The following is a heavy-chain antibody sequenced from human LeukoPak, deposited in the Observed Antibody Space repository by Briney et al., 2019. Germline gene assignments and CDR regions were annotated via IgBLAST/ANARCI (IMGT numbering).Heavy chain of an antibody. V-gene: IGHV3-49*04. CDR1: GFTFGDYA. CDR2: IRSKADGGTT. Sequence: PGGSLRLSCTASGFTFGDYAMSWVRQAPGKGLEWVGFIRSKADGGTTDYAAPVKGRFTISRDDSTNTLYLQMNSLKSEDTAVYYCTTYGSGRKFDYWGQGILVTVSS. J-gene: IGHJ4*02. CDR3: TTYGSGRKFDY. D-gene: IGHD3-10*01.